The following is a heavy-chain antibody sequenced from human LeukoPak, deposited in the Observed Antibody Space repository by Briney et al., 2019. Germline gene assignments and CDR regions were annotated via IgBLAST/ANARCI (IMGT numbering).Heavy chain of an antibody. J-gene: IGHJ4*02. CDR3: ARMSSYGDFPDY. D-gene: IGHD4-17*01. V-gene: IGHV3-66*01. CDR1: GFTVSSNY. CDR2: IYGGSSA. Sequence: GVSLRLSCVASGFTVSSNYMGWVRQAPGKGLEWVSIIYGGSSASYADSVKGRFSISRDNSKNTVYLQMNSLRGDDTAVYYCARMSSYGDFPDYWGQGTLVTVSS.